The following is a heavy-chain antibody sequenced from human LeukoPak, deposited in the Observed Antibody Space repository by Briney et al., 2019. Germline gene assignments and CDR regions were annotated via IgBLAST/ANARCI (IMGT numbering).Heavy chain of an antibody. V-gene: IGHV3-30*14. D-gene: IGHD3-10*01. CDR2: ISYDGSNE. Sequence: PGGSLRLSCAASGFTFSSYVMHWVRQAPGKGLEWVAIISYDGSNEYYADSVKGRFTISRDNSKDTLYLQMNSLRAEDTAVYYCARVAPSYYASGTPIYYYYYMDVWGKGTPVTISS. CDR1: GFTFSSYV. CDR3: ARVAPSYYASGTPIYYYYYMDV. J-gene: IGHJ6*03.